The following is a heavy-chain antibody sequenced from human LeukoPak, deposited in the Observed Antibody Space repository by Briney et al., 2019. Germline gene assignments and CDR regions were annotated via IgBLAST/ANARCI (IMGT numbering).Heavy chain of an antibody. CDR1: GFTFSTHW. CDR3: AKDHRPSSGYLRNAFDI. J-gene: IGHJ3*02. Sequence: QPGGSLRLSCAASGFTFSTHWMYWVRQAPGKGLEWVSGISWNSGSIGYADSVKGRFTISRDNAKNSLYLQMNSLRAEDTALYYCAKDHRPSSGYLRNAFDIRGQGTMVTVS. CDR2: ISWNSGSI. D-gene: IGHD3-22*01. V-gene: IGHV3-9*01.